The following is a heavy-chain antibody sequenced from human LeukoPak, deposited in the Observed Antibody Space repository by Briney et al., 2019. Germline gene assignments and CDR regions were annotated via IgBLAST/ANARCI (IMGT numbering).Heavy chain of an antibody. V-gene: IGHV4-4*02. Sequence: PSETLSLTCAVSGGSISSSNCWSWVRQSPGKGLEWIGEIYHSGSTNYNPSLKSRVTISVDKSKNQFSLKLSSVTAADTAVYYCARERVVPAATIGYYYYGMDVWGKGTTVTVSS. J-gene: IGHJ6*04. CDR3: ARERVVPAATIGYYYYGMDV. CDR2: IYHSGST. D-gene: IGHD2-2*01. CDR1: GGSISSSNC.